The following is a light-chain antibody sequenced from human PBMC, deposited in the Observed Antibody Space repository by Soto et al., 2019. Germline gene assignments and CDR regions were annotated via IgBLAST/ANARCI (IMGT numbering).Light chain of an antibody. Sequence: EIVLTQSPGILSLSPGERATLSCRASQSVSSNLAWYQQKPGQAPRLLIYGASTRATGIPDRFSGSGSGTDFTLTISRLEPEDFAVYYCQQYGSSPLWTFGQGTKVDIK. J-gene: IGKJ1*01. CDR3: QQYGSSPLWT. CDR2: GAS. V-gene: IGKV3-20*01. CDR1: QSVSSN.